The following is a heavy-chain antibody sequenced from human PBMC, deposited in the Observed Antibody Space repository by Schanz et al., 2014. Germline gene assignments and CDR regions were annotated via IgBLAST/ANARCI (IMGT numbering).Heavy chain of an antibody. V-gene: IGHV1-18*01. CDR3: ARSAPLHDYGDYGGYLGGTFDY. Sequence: QVQLVQSRGEVKKPGASVKVSCKASGYTFASYGINWVRQAPGQGLEWMGWISVYNDNIKYGQKFQGRVTMTTDTSTNTAYMELRSLRSDDSAVYYCARSAPLHDYGDYGGYLGGTFDYWGQGTLVTVSS. CDR2: ISVYNDNI. D-gene: IGHD4-17*01. CDR1: GYTFASYG. J-gene: IGHJ4*02.